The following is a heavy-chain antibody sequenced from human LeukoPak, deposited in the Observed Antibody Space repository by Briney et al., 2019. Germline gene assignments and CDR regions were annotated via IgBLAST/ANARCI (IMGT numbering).Heavy chain of an antibody. CDR2: ISSSSSTI. CDR1: GFTFSSYE. V-gene: IGHV3-48*03. CDR3: ARSSDSGSYY. D-gene: IGHD1-26*01. Sequence: GGSLRLSCAASGFTFSSYEMNWVRQAPGKGLEWVSYISSSSSTIYYADSVKGRFTISRDNAKNSLYLQMNSLRAEDTAVYYCARSSDSGSYYWGQGTLVTVSS. J-gene: IGHJ4*02.